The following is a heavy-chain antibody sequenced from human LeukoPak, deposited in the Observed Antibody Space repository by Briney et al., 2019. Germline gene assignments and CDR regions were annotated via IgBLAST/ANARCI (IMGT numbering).Heavy chain of an antibody. Sequence: GGSLRLSCAASGFTFSIHSMNWVRQAPGRGLEWVSYITSRSTTKQYADSVKGRFTISRDNSKNTLYLQMNSLRAGDTAVYYCAKGKNDYVWGSSDFDFWGQGTLVTVSS. CDR3: AKGKNDYVWGSSDFDF. J-gene: IGHJ4*02. D-gene: IGHD3-16*01. V-gene: IGHV3-48*01. CDR1: GFTFSIHS. CDR2: ITSRSTTK.